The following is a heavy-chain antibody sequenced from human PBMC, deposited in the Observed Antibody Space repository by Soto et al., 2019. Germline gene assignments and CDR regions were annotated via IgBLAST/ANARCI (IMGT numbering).Heavy chain of an antibody. V-gene: IGHV3-23*01. CDR1: GFTFKDCA. Sequence: GGSLRLSCSTSGFTFKDCAISWVRQAPGKGLEWVSGISGSGGATYYTDSLEDRFTISKDFSKNTVSLQMTALRVDDTAVYYCARTRTAFYRYYFDSWGQGALVTVSS. J-gene: IGHJ4*02. CDR3: ARTRTAFYRYYFDS. D-gene: IGHD2-21*02. CDR2: ISGSGGAT.